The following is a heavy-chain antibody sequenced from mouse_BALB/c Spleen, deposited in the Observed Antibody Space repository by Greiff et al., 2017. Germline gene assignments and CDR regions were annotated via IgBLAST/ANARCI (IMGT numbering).Heavy chain of an antibody. V-gene: IGHV14-3*02. Sequence: VQLQQSGAELVKPGASVKLSCTASGFNIKDTYMHWVKQRPEQGLEWIGRIDPANGNTKYDPKFQGKATITADTSSNTAYLQLSSLTSEDTAVYYCALYYYGSSYLAYWGQGTLVTVSA. J-gene: IGHJ3*01. CDR1: GFNIKDTY. CDR3: ALYYYGSSYLAY. CDR2: IDPANGNT. D-gene: IGHD1-1*01.